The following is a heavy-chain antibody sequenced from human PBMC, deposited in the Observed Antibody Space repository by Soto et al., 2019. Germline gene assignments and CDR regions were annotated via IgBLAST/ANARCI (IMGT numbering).Heavy chain of an antibody. CDR3: AKAHGGYCSGGSCYSGFNWFDP. CDR1: GFTFSSYA. D-gene: IGHD2-15*01. J-gene: IGHJ5*02. CDR2: ISGSGGST. V-gene: IGHV3-23*01. Sequence: GGSLRLSCAASGFTFSSYAMSWVRQAPGKGLEWVSAISGSGGSTYYADSVKGRFTISRDNSKNTLYLQMNSLRAEDTAVYYCAKAHGGYCSGGSCYSGFNWFDPWGQGTLVTVSS.